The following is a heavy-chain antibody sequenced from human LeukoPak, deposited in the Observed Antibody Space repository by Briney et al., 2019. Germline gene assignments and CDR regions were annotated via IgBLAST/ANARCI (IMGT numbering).Heavy chain of an antibody. Sequence: ASVKVSCKASGYTFTSYGISWVRQAPGQGLEWMGWISAYNGNANYAQKLQGRVTMTTDTSTSTAYMELRSLRSDDTAVYYCARDHSTNGLYAMGVWGQGTTVTVS. CDR1: GYTFTSYG. D-gene: IGHD1/OR15-1a*01. V-gene: IGHV1-18*01. J-gene: IGHJ6*02. CDR3: ARDHSTNGLYAMGV. CDR2: ISAYNGNA.